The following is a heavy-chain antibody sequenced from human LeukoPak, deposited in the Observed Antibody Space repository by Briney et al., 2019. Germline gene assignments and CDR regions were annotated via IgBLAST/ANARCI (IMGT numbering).Heavy chain of an antibody. CDR1: GGSISSYY. Sequence: SETLSLTCTVSGGSISSYYWSWIRQPPGKGLEWIGYIYYSGSTNYNPSLKSRVTISVDTSKNQFSLKLSSVTAADTAVYYCARVGGITIFGVVRAFDIWGQGTMVTVSS. V-gene: IGHV4-59*12. CDR2: IYYSGST. CDR3: ARVGGITIFGVVRAFDI. D-gene: IGHD3-3*01. J-gene: IGHJ3*02.